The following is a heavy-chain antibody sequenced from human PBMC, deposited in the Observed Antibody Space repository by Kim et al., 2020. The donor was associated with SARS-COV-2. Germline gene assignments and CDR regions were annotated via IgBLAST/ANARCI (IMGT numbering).Heavy chain of an antibody. CDR2: ITGNP. J-gene: IGHJ4*02. Sequence: ITGNPTYAQGFTGRFVFSLDTSVSTAYLQISSLKAEDTAVYYCARDPADYWGQGTLVTVSS. V-gene: IGHV7-4-1*02. CDR3: ARDPADY.